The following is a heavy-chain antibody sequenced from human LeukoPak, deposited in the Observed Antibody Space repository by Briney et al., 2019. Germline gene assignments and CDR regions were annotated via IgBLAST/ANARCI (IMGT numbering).Heavy chain of an antibody. CDR3: ARDFNTPSLDY. J-gene: IGHJ4*02. D-gene: IGHD2/OR15-2a*01. CDR1: GYTFTSYA. CDR2: INPNSGGT. Sequence: ASVKVSCKASGYTFTSYAMNWVRQAPGQGLEWMGWINPNSGGTNYAQKFQGRFTMTRDTSITTVYMELSSLRSDDTAVYYCARDFNTPSLDYWGQGTLVTVSS. V-gene: IGHV1-2*02.